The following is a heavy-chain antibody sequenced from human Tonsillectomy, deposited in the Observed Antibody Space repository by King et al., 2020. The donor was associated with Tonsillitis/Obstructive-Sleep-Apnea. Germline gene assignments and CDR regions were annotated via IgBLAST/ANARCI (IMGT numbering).Heavy chain of an antibody. J-gene: IGHJ6*03. Sequence: VQLQQWGAGLLKPSETLSLTCAVYGGSFSDYYWSWIRQPPGKGLEWIGEVNHSGTTNYHPSLKSRVTISVDTSKNQFSLKLTSVTAADTAVYYCAGGIFGVVISYYYYYMDVWGKGTTVTVSS. CDR1: GGSFSDYY. D-gene: IGHD3-3*01. CDR2: VNHSGTT. V-gene: IGHV4-34*01. CDR3: AGGIFGVVISYYYYYMDV.